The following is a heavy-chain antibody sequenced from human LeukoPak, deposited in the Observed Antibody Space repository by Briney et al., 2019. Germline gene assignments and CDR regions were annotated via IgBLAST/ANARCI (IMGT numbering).Heavy chain of an antibody. D-gene: IGHD3-9*01. CDR1: GGSISSYY. V-gene: IGHV4-59*01. Sequence: PSETLSLTFTVSGGSISSYYWSWIRQPPGKGLEWIGYIYCSGSTNYNPSLKSRVTISVDTSKNQFSLKLSSVTAADTAVYYCARDQGYDILTDYHRRVEDAFDIWGQGTMVTVSS. J-gene: IGHJ3*02. CDR2: IYCSGST. CDR3: ARDQGYDILTDYHRRVEDAFDI.